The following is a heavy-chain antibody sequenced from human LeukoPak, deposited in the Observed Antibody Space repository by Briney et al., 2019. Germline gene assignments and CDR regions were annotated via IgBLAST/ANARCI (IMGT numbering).Heavy chain of an antibody. J-gene: IGHJ4*02. CDR3: AREYTGYDAF. Sequence: GGSLRLSCAASGFTFSSYWMHWVRQAPGKGLVWVSRISSDGSYTTYADSVKGRFTISRENAKNTLYLQMNSLRVEDTAVYYCAREYTGYDAFWGQGALVTVSS. CDR1: GFTFSSYW. CDR2: ISSDGSYT. D-gene: IGHD5-12*01. V-gene: IGHV3-74*01.